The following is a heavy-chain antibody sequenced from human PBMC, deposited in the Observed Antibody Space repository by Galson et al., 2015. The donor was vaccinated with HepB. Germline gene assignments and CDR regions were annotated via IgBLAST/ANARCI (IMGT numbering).Heavy chain of an antibody. CDR1: GFTFSSYG. J-gene: IGHJ4*02. D-gene: IGHD6-13*01. Sequence: SLRLSCAASGFTFSSYGMHWVRQAPGKGLEWVAFIRYDGSNKYYADSVKGRFTISRDNSKNTLYLQMNSLRAEDTAVYYCANLIAAAGSSFDYWGQGTLVTVSS. V-gene: IGHV3-30*02. CDR3: ANLIAAAGSSFDY. CDR2: IRYDGSNK.